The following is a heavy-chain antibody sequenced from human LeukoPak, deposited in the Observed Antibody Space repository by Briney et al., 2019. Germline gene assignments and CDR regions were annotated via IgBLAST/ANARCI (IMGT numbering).Heavy chain of an antibody. Sequence: SQTLSLTCAISGDSVSSNSAAWNWIRQSSSRGLEWLGRTYYRSKWYNDYAVSVKSRIIINPDTSKNQFSLQLNSVTPEDTAVYYCAREPDYYGSGRFDAFDIWGQGTMVTVSS. CDR1: GDSVSSNSAA. J-gene: IGHJ3*02. V-gene: IGHV6-1*01. D-gene: IGHD3-10*01. CDR2: TYYRSKWYN. CDR3: AREPDYYGSGRFDAFDI.